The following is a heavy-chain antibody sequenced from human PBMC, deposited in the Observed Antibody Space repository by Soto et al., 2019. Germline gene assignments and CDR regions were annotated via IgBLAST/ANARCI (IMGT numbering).Heavy chain of an antibody. CDR2: VHYTGNT. Sequence: SSATLSLTCSVSGGSISGYYWSWIRQPPGKGLEWIGYVHYTGNTDYNLSLKSRVAISVDTFTKQFSLMLNSATAADTVVYYCARAFYPSGCPSCSTFDCWGLGTLVTVSS. CDR3: ARAFYPSGCPSCSTFDC. D-gene: IGHD6-19*01. CDR1: GGSISGYY. J-gene: IGHJ4*02. V-gene: IGHV4-59*01.